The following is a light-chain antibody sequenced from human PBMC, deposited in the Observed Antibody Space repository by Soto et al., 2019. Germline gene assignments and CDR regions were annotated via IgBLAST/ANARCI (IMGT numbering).Light chain of an antibody. CDR2: AAS. CDR1: QSLSFN. J-gene: IGKJ1*01. V-gene: IGKV3-15*01. CDR3: QQYYRWPQT. Sequence: EIGMTQSPATLSVSPGERATLSCRASQSLSFNLAWYQQKPGQAPRLLIYAASTRATGIPARFSGSGSGTEFTLTISSLQSEDFAVYYCQQYYRWPQTFGQGTKVDIK.